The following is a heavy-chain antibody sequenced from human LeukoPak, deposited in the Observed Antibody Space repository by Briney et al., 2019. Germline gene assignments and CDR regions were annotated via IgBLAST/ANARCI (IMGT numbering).Heavy chain of an antibody. D-gene: IGHD5-18*01. CDR3: ARGTWIQLWQDYYYYYGMDV. CDR2: IYYSGST. V-gene: IGHV4-61*05. Sequence: PSETLSLTCSVSGGTISSSTYYWGWIRQPPGKGLEWIGYIYYSGSTNYNPSLKSRVTISVDTSKNQFSLKLSSVTAADTAVYYCARGTWIQLWQDYYYYYGMDVWGQGTTVTVSS. CDR1: GGTISSSTYY. J-gene: IGHJ6*02.